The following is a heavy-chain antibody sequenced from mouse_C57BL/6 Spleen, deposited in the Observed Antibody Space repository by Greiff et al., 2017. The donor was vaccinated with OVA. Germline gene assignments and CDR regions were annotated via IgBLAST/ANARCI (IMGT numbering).Heavy chain of an antibody. Sequence: QVQLQQPGAELVKPGASVKMSCKASGYTFTSYWITWVKQRPGQGLEWIGDIYPGSGSTNYNEKFKGKATLTVDTSSSTAYMQLSSLTSEDSAVYYCARGPAQAPGCAYWGQGTLVTVSA. CDR2: IYPGSGST. CDR1: GYTFTSYW. CDR3: ARGPAQAPGCAY. V-gene: IGHV1-55*01. J-gene: IGHJ3*01. D-gene: IGHD3-2*02.